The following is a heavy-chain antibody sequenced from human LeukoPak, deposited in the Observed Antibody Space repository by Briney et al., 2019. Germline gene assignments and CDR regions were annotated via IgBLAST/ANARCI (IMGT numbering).Heavy chain of an antibody. Sequence: PGESLRLSCAASGFSVINKYMSWVRQAPGKGLEWVAIISSDGSQKFYADSVKGRFTISRDNSKNTLYLQMDSLRAEDTAVYYCAKEMGPMVHGDYWGQGTLVTVSS. CDR1: GFSVINKY. CDR3: AKEMGPMVHGDY. V-gene: IGHV3-30*18. J-gene: IGHJ4*02. CDR2: ISSDGSQK. D-gene: IGHD2-8*01.